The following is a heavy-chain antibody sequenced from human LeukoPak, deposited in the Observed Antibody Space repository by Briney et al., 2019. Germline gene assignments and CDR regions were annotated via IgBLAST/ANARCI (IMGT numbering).Heavy chain of an antibody. CDR2: ISSVDST. J-gene: IGHJ4*02. CDR3: AKVWSDSNGWFHFDC. Sequence: GGSLRLSCAASGFTVSSNYMSWVRQAPGKGLEWVSLISSVDSTNYADSVRGRFTISRDNFKNTLYLQMNSLTVEDTAIYYCAKVWSDSNGWFHFDCWGQGTLVTVSS. V-gene: IGHV3-53*01. D-gene: IGHD5-18*01. CDR1: GFTVSSNY.